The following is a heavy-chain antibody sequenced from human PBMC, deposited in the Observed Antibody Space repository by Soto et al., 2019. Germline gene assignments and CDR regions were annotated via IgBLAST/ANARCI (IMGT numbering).Heavy chain of an antibody. CDR3: NRDDFVLVPAANDAFDF. CDR2: IRSKANNYAT. J-gene: IGHJ3*01. V-gene: IGHV3-73*01. CDR1: GFTFSDSS. D-gene: IGHD2-2*01. Sequence: EVQLVESGGGLVQPGGSLKLSCAASGFTFSDSSMHWVRQASGKGLEWVGRIRSKANNYATGYAASVKGRFTISRGVAXTXAHLQRNSLTPEGTAIYYCNRDDFVLVPAANDAFDFWGQGTMVIVSS.